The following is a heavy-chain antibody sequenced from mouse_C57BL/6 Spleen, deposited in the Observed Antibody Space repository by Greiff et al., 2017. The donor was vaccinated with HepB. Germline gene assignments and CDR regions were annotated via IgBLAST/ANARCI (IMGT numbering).Heavy chain of an antibody. D-gene: IGHD2-4*01. V-gene: IGHV1-61*01. CDR1: GYTFTSYW. J-gene: IGHJ2*01. Sequence: QVQLQQPGAELVRPGSSVKLSCKASGYTFTSYWMDWVKQRPGQGLEWIGNIYPSDSETHYNQKFKDKATLTVDKSSSTAYMQLSSLTSEDSAVYYYASWGYDYGNYWGQGTTLTVSS. CDR2: IYPSDSET. CDR3: ASWGYDYGNY.